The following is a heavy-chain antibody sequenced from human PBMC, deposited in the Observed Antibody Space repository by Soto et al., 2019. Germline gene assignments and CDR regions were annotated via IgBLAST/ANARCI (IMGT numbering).Heavy chain of an antibody. D-gene: IGHD3-16*01. V-gene: IGHV1-69*02. Sequence: QVQLVQSVAEVKKPGSSVKVSCKASGGTFSSYTISWVRQAPGQGLEWMGRIIPILGIANYAQKFQGRVTITADKSTSTAYMELSSLRSEDTAVYYCARAALSDYIWGSYLYVWGKGTTVTVSS. CDR3: ARAALSDYIWGSYLYV. J-gene: IGHJ6*04. CDR2: IIPILGIA. CDR1: GGTFSSYT.